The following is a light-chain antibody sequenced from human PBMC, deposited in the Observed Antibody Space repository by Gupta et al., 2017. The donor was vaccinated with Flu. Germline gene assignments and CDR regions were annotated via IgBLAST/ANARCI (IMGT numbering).Light chain of an antibody. Sequence: ATLDVAPRERVTRSCRASQRASNNLEWYQQKPGQAPRLLIYDASTRATGIAARFSGSGSGKEFTLTISSRQSEEFAVYYCQQYNNWPPFTFGGGTKVEIK. J-gene: IGKJ4*01. V-gene: IGKV3-15*01. CDR2: DAS. CDR3: QQYNNWPPFT. CDR1: QRASNN.